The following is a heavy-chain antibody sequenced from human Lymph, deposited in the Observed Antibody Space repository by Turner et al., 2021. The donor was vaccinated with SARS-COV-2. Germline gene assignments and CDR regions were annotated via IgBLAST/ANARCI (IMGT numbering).Heavy chain of an antibody. CDR2: ISYDGSDK. CDR1: GFTFSSYA. CDR3: ARDRDSSGWVDY. D-gene: IGHD3-22*01. V-gene: IGHV3-30*04. J-gene: IGHJ4*02. Sequence: QVQLVESGGGVVQPGRSLRLSCAASGFTFSSYAMHWVRQAPGKGLEWVAFISYDGSDKYYAASVKGRFTFSRDNSKNTLYLQMNSLRAEDTAVYYCARDRDSSGWVDYWGQGTLVTVSS.